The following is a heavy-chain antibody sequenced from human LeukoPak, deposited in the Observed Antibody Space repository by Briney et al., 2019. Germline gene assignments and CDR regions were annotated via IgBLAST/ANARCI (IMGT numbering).Heavy chain of an antibody. J-gene: IGHJ4*02. D-gene: IGHD5-24*01. CDR3: AKDHSADGWPTFEY. Sequence: GGSLRLSCAVSGFGVHTFAMSWVRQAPGKGLEWLASITKYDGRLYYADSVRGRFTISRDTSQNELYLQMNSLRVDDSAIYYCAKDHSADGWPTFEYWGRGALVTVSS. CDR2: ITKYDGRL. V-gene: IGHV3-23*01. CDR1: GFGVHTFA.